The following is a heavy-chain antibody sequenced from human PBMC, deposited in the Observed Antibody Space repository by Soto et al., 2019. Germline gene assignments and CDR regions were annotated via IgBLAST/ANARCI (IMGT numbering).Heavy chain of an antibody. Sequence: QVQLVQSGAEEKKPGASVKDSCKASGYTFTSYAMHWVRQAPGQRLEGMGWINAGNGNTKYSQKFQGRVTITRDTSASTADVALSSLRSEDTAVYYCARSIVVVTALDYWGQGTLVTVSS. CDR3: ARSIVVVTALDY. CDR2: INAGNGNT. D-gene: IGHD2-21*02. CDR1: GYTFTSYA. V-gene: IGHV1-3*05. J-gene: IGHJ4*02.